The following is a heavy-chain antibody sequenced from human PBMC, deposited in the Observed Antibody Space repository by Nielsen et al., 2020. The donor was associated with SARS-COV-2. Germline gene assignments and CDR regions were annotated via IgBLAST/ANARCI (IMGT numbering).Heavy chain of an antibody. CDR3: ARGYYYGSGSELGYYYGMDV. CDR2: IYSGSST. D-gene: IGHD3-10*01. V-gene: IGHV3-53*01. CDR1: GFIVSSIY. Sequence: GESLKISCAASGFIVSSIYMSWVRQAPGKGLEWVSLIYSGSSTYYADSVKGRFTISRDNAKNSLYLQMNSLRAEDTAVYYCARGYYYGSGSELGYYYGMDVWGQGTTVTVSS. J-gene: IGHJ6*02.